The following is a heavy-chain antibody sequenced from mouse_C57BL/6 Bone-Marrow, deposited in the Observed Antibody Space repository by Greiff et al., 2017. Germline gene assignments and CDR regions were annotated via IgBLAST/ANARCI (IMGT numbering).Heavy chain of an antibody. CDR1: GYAFSSYW. Sequence: QVQLQQSGAELVKPGASVKISCKASGYAFSSYWMNWVKQRPGKGLEWIGQIYPGDGDTNYNGKFKGKATLTADKSSSTAYMQLSSLTSEDSAVYFCARDSYYGSSYGYCDVWGTGTTVTVSS. V-gene: IGHV1-80*01. CDR3: ARDSYYGSSYGYCDV. J-gene: IGHJ1*03. D-gene: IGHD1-1*01. CDR2: IYPGDGDT.